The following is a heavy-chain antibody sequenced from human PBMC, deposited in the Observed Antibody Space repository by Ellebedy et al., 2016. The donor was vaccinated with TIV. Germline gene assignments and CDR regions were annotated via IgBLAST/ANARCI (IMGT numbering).Heavy chain of an antibody. CDR3: AKDRGNYGGAPYNGMDI. CDR2: VKQDGSEK. D-gene: IGHD3-10*01. Sequence: GGSLRLSCAGSGFTFSNYWMSWVRQAPGKGLEWVARVKQDGSEKYYVDSVKGRFRFSRDNAKNMLYLQMNSLRAEDTAVYYCAKDRGNYGGAPYNGMDIWGQGTTVTVSS. CDR1: GFTFSNYW. V-gene: IGHV3-7*01. J-gene: IGHJ6*02.